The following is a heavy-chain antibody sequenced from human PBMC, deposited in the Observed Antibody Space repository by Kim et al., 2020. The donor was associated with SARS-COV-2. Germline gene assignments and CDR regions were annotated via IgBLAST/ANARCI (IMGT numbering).Heavy chain of an antibody. CDR3: ASRTGSSPSAFPFDP. D-gene: IGHD6-13*01. V-gene: IGHV4-39*01. Sequence: SETLSLTCTVSGFSISSNSYYWGWIRQPPRKGLEWIGTIYYSGSTYYNPSLKSRVTISVDTSKNQFSLELTSVTAADTAVYYCASRTGSSPSAFPFDPWGQGTLVTVSS. CDR2: IYYSGST. CDR1: GFSISSNSYY. J-gene: IGHJ5*02.